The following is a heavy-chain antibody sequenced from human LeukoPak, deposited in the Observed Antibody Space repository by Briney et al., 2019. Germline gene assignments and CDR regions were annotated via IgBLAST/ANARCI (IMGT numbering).Heavy chain of an antibody. D-gene: IGHD4-11*01. CDR2: IYYSGST. J-gene: IGHJ4*02. CDR3: ARDRGYGNYGNYFDY. Sequence: SETLSLTCTVSGGSISTYYWSWIRQPPGKGLEWIGYIYYSGSTNYNPSLKSRVTISVDTSKNQFSLRLSSVTAADTAVYYCARDRGYGNYGNYFDYWGQGTLVTVSS. V-gene: IGHV4-59*12. CDR1: GGSISTYY.